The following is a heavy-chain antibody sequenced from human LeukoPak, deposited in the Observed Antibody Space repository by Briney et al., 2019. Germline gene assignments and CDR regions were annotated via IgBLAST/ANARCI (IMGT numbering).Heavy chain of an antibody. Sequence: SETLSLTCAVYGGSFSGYYWSWIRQPPGKGREWMGEINHSGSTNSNPSLTSRVTISVDTPKTQFSLKLSSVTAADTAVYYCARGPEDSGSYLLYFDDWGQGTLVTVSS. CDR2: INHSGST. D-gene: IGHD1-26*01. CDR3: ARGPEDSGSYLLYFDD. CDR1: GGSFSGYY. V-gene: IGHV4-34*01. J-gene: IGHJ4*02.